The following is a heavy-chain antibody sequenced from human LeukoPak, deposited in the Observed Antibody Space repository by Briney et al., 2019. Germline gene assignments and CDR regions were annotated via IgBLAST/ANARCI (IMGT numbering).Heavy chain of an antibody. D-gene: IGHD3-22*01. CDR2: ISGSGGST. CDR1: GFTFSSYA. Sequence: GGSLRLSCAASGFTFSSYAMSWVRQAPGKGLEWVSAISGSGGSTYYADSVKGRFTISRDNSKNTLYLQMNSLRAEDTAVYYCAKDCGYLSSYYPGCFGYWSQGTLVTVSP. J-gene: IGHJ4*02. V-gene: IGHV3-23*01. CDR3: AKDCGYLSSYYPGCFGY.